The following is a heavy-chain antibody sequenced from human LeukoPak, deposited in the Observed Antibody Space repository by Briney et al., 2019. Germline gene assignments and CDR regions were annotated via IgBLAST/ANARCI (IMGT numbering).Heavy chain of an antibody. CDR1: GGSMNSGDDC. J-gene: IGHJ4*02. D-gene: IGHD3-22*01. CDR3: ARETLFECDSGGYHERYYFDY. CDR2: IYHSGIT. Sequence: PSETLSLTCSVSGGSMNSGDDCWSWVRQPPGKGLEWIGYIYHSGITYYSPSLKSRVTISVDTSKNQFSLKLASVTAADTAMYFCARETLFECDSGGYHERYYFDYWGQGILVTVSS. V-gene: IGHV4-30-4*01.